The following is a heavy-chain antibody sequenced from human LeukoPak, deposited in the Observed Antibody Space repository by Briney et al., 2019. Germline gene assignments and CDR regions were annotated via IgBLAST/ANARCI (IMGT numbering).Heavy chain of an antibody. CDR2: ISYSGTT. J-gene: IGHJ5*02. Sequence: KPSETLSLTCTVSGGSINNYYWSWIRQPPGKGREGIGYISYSGTTTYNPSFKSRANISVDMYKNQFSLNLRSVTAADTVVYYCARDLEESGRYLRFDPWGQGTLVTVSS. CDR1: GGSINNYY. CDR3: ARDLEESGRYLRFDP. V-gene: IGHV4-59*01. D-gene: IGHD1-26*01.